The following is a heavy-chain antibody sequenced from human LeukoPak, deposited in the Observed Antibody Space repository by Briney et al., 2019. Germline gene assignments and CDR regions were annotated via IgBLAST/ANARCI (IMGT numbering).Heavy chain of an antibody. CDR1: GFTFSSNY. CDR3: ARVRVEQWLVLIASYYFDY. J-gene: IGHJ4*02. CDR2: IYSDGST. V-gene: IGHV3-53*01. Sequence: GSLRLSCAASGFTFSSNYMSWFLQAPGGGLEVVSVIYSDGSTYYEDSAKGRCAIFIDDSTNTLYLQMNSLRAKDTAAYYCARVRVEQWLVLIASYYFDYWGQGTLVTVSS. D-gene: IGHD6-19*01.